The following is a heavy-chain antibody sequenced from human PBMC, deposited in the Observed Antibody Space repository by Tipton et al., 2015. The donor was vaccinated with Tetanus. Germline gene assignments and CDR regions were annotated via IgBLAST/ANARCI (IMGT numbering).Heavy chain of an antibody. CDR2: FYYGGST. J-gene: IGHJ4*02. CDR1: GGSISGRSSY. D-gene: IGHD3-16*01. Sequence: TLSLTCTVSGGSISGRSSYWGWIRQPPGKGLEWIATFYYGGSTYYTPSLRSRVTISVDTSKNQISLKLSSMTAADTAVYYCAGHGGSVGIFFHYWGQGTLVTVSS. V-gene: IGHV4-39*01. CDR3: AGHGGSVGIFFHY.